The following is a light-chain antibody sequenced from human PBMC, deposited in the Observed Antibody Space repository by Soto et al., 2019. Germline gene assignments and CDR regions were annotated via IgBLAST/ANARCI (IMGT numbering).Light chain of an antibody. V-gene: IGKV3-20*01. Sequence: PGERATLSCWASQSVDSNYLAWYQQKPGRAPRLLIYDASSRATGIPDRFSGSGSGTDFTLTISRLEPEDFAVYFCQQYAHLITFGQGTRLEI. CDR3: QQYAHLIT. CDR1: QSVDSNY. CDR2: DAS. J-gene: IGKJ5*01.